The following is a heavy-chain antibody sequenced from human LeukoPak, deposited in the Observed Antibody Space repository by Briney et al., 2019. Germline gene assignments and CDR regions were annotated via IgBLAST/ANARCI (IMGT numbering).Heavy chain of an antibody. D-gene: IGHD6-13*01. CDR1: GYTFTSYG. V-gene: IGHV1-18*01. J-gene: IGHJ6*02. Sequence: ASVKVSCKASGYTFTSYGISWVRQAPGQGLEWMGWISAYNGNTNYAQKLQGRVTMTTDTSTSTAYMEPRSLRSDDTAVYYCARRLGEQQLHYYYGMDVWGQGTTVTVSS. CDR3: ARRLGEQQLHYYYGMDV. CDR2: ISAYNGNT.